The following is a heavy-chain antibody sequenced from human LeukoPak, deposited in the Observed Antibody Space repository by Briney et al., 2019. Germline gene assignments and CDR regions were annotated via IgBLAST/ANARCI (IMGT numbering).Heavy chain of an antibody. CDR2: ISYSGNT. CDR3: ARQSAVAYSSTWYYPD. CDR1: GGSISRSNYF. Sequence: ASETLSLTCTVSGGSISRSNYFWGWIRQPPGKGLEWIGSISYSGNTYYNPSLKSRVTISVDTSKNQFSLKLSSVTAANTAVFYCARQSAVAYSSTWYYPDWGQGTLVTVSS. J-gene: IGHJ4*02. V-gene: IGHV4-39*01. D-gene: IGHD6-13*01.